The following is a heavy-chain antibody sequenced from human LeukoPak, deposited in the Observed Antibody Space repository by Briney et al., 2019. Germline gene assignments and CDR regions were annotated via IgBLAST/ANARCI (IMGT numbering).Heavy chain of an antibody. J-gene: IGHJ4*02. D-gene: IGHD1-26*01. CDR2: IRSKANGYAT. CDR1: GFTFSGSA. V-gene: IGHV3-73*01. CDR3: NRQGVGGDSD. Sequence: GGSLKLSCAASGFTFSGSAMPWVRQASGKGLEWVGRIRSKANGYATAYVASVRGRFTISRDDSKNTAYLQMDSLKIEDTAVYYCNRQGVGGDSDWGQGILVTVSS.